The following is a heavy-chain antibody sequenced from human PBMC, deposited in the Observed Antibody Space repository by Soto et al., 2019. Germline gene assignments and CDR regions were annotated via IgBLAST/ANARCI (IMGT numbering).Heavy chain of an antibody. J-gene: IGHJ6*03. CDR2: ISGSGGST. Sequence: GGSLRLSCAASGFTFSSYAMSWVRQAPGKGLEWVSAISGSGGSTYYADSVKGRFTISRDNSKNTLYLQMNSLRAEDTAVYYCAVYYGSGSYEDYYYYYYMDVWGKGTTVTVSS. CDR1: GFTFSSYA. CDR3: AVYYGSGSYEDYYYYYYMDV. V-gene: IGHV3-23*01. D-gene: IGHD3-10*01.